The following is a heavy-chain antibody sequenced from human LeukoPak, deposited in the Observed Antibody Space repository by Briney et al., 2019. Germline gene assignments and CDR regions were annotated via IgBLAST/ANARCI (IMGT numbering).Heavy chain of an antibody. Sequence: GGSLRLSCAASGFTFSSYAMSWVRQAPGKGLEWVSAISGSGGSTYYADSVKGRFTISRDNSKDTLYLQMNSLRAEDTAVYYCAKVLGYHDSSGYSNFDYWGQGNLVTVSS. V-gene: IGHV3-23*01. CDR1: GFTFSSYA. J-gene: IGHJ4*02. CDR2: ISGSGGST. D-gene: IGHD3-22*01. CDR3: AKVLGYHDSSGYSNFDY.